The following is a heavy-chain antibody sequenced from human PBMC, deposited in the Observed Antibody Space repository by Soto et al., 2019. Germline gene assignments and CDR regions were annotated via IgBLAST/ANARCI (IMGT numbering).Heavy chain of an antibody. J-gene: IGHJ4*02. CDR2: SYYNGST. Sequence: PSETLSLTCSVSGLTISSAPYYWSWIRQHPGKGLEWVGNSYYNGSTYYSPSLKSRVTVWFDTSKNQFSLRLTSVTAADPAVYYCGRSRISGSWSKFDYWGQGTRVTVSS. D-gene: IGHD6-13*01. CDR3: GRSRISGSWSKFDY. V-gene: IGHV4-31*03. CDR1: GLTISSAPYY.